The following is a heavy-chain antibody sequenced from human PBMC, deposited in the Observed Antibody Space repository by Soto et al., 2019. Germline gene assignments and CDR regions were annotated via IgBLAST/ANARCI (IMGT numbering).Heavy chain of an antibody. CDR2: ISTYDGNT. V-gene: IGHV1-18*01. CDR1: GYTFSSYG. CDR3: ARGGYYDSSGSRNYHYYGMNV. J-gene: IGHJ6*02. Sequence: QVQLVQSGGEVKKPGASVKVSCKASGYTFSSYGINWVRQAPGQGLEWLGWISTYDGNTKYAQILQVRVSMTTDTSTKTAYLEVRSLRSDDTAVYYCARGGYYDSSGSRNYHYYGMNVWGQGTTVTVSS. D-gene: IGHD3-22*01.